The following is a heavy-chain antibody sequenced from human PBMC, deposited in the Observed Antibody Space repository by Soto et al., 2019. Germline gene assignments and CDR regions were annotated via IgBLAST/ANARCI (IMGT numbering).Heavy chain of an antibody. J-gene: IGHJ6*02. D-gene: IGHD2-15*01. CDR3: ASTGYCSGGSCYPVSYYGMDV. CDR2: IIPIFGTA. V-gene: IGHV1-69*13. Sequence: SVKVSCKASRGTFSSYAISWVRQAPGQGLEWMGGIIPIFGTANYAQKFQGRVTITADESTSTAYMELSSLRSEDTAVYYCASTGYCSGGSCYPVSYYGMDVWGQGTTVTVSS. CDR1: RGTFSSYA.